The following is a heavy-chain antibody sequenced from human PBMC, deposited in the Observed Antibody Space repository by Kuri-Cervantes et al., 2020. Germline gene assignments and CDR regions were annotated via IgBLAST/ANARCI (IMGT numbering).Heavy chain of an antibody. CDR2: IYYSGST. CDR3: ARVEAYSYGSYLFDY. Sequence: SETLSLTCSVSGGSVSSGPYYWSWIRQPPGKGLEWIGYIYYSGSTNYNPSLKSRVTISVDTSKNQFSLNLRSVTAADTAVYYCARVEAYSYGSYLFDYWGKGTLVTVSS. CDR1: GGSVSSGPYY. D-gene: IGHD5-18*01. V-gene: IGHV4-61*01. J-gene: IGHJ4*02.